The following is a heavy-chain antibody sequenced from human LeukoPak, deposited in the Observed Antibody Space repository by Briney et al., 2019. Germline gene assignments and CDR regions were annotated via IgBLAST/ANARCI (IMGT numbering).Heavy chain of an antibody. CDR3: ASRPGGYDHFDY. J-gene: IGHJ4*02. CDR2: ISYDGSNK. Sequence: PGGSLRLSCAASGFTFSSYAMHWVRQAPGKGLEWVAVISYDGSNKYYADSVKGRFTISRDNSKNTLYLQMNSLRAEDTAVYYCASRPGGYDHFDYWGQGTLVTVSS. CDR1: GFTFSSYA. D-gene: IGHD5-12*01. V-gene: IGHV3-30-3*01.